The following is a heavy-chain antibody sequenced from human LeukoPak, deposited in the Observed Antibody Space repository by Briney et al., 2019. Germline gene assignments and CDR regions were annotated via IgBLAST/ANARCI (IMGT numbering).Heavy chain of an antibody. CDR1: GFSFSTYS. CDR2: ISSTSSYI. V-gene: IGHV3-21*01. CDR3: ARDRLPIDY. D-gene: IGHD5-12*01. J-gene: IGHJ4*02. Sequence: GGSLRLSCAASGFSFSTYSMNWVGPAPGKGLEWVSSISSTSSYIYYADSVKGRFAVSRDNAKNSLYLQMNSLRAEDTAVYYCARDRLPIDYWGQGTLVTVSS.